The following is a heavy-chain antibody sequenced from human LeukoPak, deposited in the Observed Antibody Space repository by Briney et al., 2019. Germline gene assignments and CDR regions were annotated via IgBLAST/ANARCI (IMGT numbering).Heavy chain of an antibody. Sequence: GGSLRLSCAASGFTFSSYATSWVRQAPGKGLEWVSAISGSGGSTYYADSVKGRFTISRDNSKNTLYLQMNSLRAEDTAVYYCANDHVATSKSPWFFDYWGQGTLVTVSS. D-gene: IGHD5-12*01. J-gene: IGHJ4*02. CDR1: GFTFSSYA. CDR3: ANDHVATSKSPWFFDY. V-gene: IGHV3-23*01. CDR2: ISGSGGST.